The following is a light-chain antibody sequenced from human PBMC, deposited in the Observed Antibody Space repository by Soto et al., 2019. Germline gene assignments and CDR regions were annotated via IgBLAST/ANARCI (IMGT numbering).Light chain of an antibody. J-gene: IGKJ5*01. Sequence: EIVMTQSPATLSVPPGERATLSCRASQSVSSNLAWYQQKPGQAPRLLIYGASTRATGIPARFSGSGSGTEFTLTISSLQSEDFAVYYCQQYNNWITFGQGPRLEIK. CDR1: QSVSSN. CDR2: GAS. CDR3: QQYNNWIT. V-gene: IGKV3-15*01.